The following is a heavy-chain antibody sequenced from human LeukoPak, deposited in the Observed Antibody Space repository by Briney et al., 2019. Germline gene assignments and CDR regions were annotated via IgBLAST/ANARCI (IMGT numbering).Heavy chain of an antibody. CDR1: GYSISSGYY. CDR3: ARASGSYGSGSYYYYGMDV. Sequence: PSETLSLTCAVSGYSISSGYYWGWIRQPPGRGLEWIGSIFHSGSTYYNPSLKSRVNMSVDTSKNQIPLKLSSVTAADTAVYYCARASGSYGSGSYYYYGMDVWGKGTTVTVSS. V-gene: IGHV4-38-2*01. J-gene: IGHJ6*04. CDR2: IFHSGST. D-gene: IGHD3-10*01.